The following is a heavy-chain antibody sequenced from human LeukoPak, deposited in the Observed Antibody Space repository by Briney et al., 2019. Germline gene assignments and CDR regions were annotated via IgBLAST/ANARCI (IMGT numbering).Heavy chain of an antibody. CDR2: ISSSSSTI. D-gene: IGHD6-13*01. V-gene: IGHV3-48*01. CDR1: GFTFSSYS. CDR3: AKDAYSSSWYFDY. J-gene: IGHJ4*02. Sequence: GGSLRLSCAASGFTFSSYSINWVRQAPGKGLEWVSYISSSSSTIFYADSVKGRFTISRDNAKNLLYLQMNSLRAEDTALYYCAKDAYSSSWYFDYWGQGTLVTVSS.